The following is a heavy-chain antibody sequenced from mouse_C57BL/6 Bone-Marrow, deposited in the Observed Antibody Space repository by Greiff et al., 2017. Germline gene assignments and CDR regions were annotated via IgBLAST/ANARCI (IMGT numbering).Heavy chain of an antibody. V-gene: IGHV1-47*01. CDR3: ARGIYYGSSYWYFDV. CDR2: FHPYNDDT. Sequence: VKLMESGAELVKPGASVKMSCKASGYTFTTYPIEWMKQNHGKSLEWIGNFHPYNDDTNYNETFKGKATLTVEKSSSTVYLELSRLTSDDSAVYYCARGIYYGSSYWYFDVWGTGTTVTVSS. D-gene: IGHD1-1*01. J-gene: IGHJ1*03. CDR1: GYTFTTYP.